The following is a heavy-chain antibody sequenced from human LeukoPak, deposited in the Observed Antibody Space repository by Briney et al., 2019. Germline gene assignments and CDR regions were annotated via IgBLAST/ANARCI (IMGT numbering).Heavy chain of an antibody. Sequence: SETLSLTCTVSGGSISSYYWSWIRQPAGKGLEWIGRIYTSGSTNYNAPLKSRVTMSVDTSKNQVSVKESSVTTGYTAVYYCARSTTVVTSGAFDIWGQETMVTVSS. CDR3: ARSTTVVTSGAFDI. D-gene: IGHD4-23*01. J-gene: IGHJ3*02. CDR1: GGSISSYY. CDR2: IYTSGST. V-gene: IGHV4-4*07.